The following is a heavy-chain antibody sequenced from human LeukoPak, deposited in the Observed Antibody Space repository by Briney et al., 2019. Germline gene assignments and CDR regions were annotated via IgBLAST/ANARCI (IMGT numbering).Heavy chain of an antibody. V-gene: IGHV1-69*13. D-gene: IGHD4-17*01. Sequence: ASVKVSCKASGGTFSSYAISWVRQAPGQGLEWMGGIIPIFGTTNYAQNFQGRVTITADESTSTAYMELSSLRSEDTAVYYCAIHPYGYWYFDLWGRGTLVTVSS. CDR3: AIHPYGYWYFDL. CDR2: IIPIFGTT. J-gene: IGHJ2*01. CDR1: GGTFSSYA.